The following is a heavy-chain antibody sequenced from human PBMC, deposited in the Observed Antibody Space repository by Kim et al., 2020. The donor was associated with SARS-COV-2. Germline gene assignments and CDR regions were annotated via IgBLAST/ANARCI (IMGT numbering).Heavy chain of an antibody. J-gene: IGHJ4*02. CDR3: ARDPTLNSITMIEEKVSGQH. Sequence: RFTISRDNAKNSLYLQMNSLRAEDTAVYYCARDPTLNSITMIEEKVSGQHWGQGTLVTVSS. V-gene: IGHV3-11*06. D-gene: IGHD3-22*01.